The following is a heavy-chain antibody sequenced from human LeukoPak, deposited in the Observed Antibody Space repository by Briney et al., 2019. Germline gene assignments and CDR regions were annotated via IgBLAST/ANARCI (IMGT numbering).Heavy chain of an antibody. CDR3: TTDYPNSGYETFDY. CDR1: GFTFSNAW. J-gene: IGHJ4*02. D-gene: IGHD5-12*01. CDR2: IKSKTDGGTT. Sequence: GGSLRLSCAASGFTFSNAWMSWFRQAPGKGLEWVGRIKSKTDGGTTDYAAPVKGRFTISRDDSKNTLYLQMNSLKPEDTAVYYCTTDYPNSGYETFDYWGQGTLVTVSS. V-gene: IGHV3-15*01.